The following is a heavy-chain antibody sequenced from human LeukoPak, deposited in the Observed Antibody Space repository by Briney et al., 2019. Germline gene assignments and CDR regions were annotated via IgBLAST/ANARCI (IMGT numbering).Heavy chain of an antibody. D-gene: IGHD3-3*01. V-gene: IGHV3-7*03. CDR2: IKQDGSEK. CDR1: GFTFSSYW. CDR3: AKAGIFGAPGTPFDI. J-gene: IGHJ3*02. Sequence: GGSLRLSCAASGFTFSSYWMSWVRQAPGKGLEWVANIKQDGSEKYYVDSVKGRFTISRDNAKNSLYLQMNSLRAEDTALYYCAKAGIFGAPGTPFDIWGQGTMVTVSS.